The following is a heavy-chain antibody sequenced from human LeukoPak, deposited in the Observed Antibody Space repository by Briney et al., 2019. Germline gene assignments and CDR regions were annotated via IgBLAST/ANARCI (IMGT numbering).Heavy chain of an antibody. CDR3: ARGLSRRITMVRGVNVLDY. CDR1: GYSISSGYY. Sequence: PSETLSLTCTVSGYSISSGYYWGWIRQPPGKGLEWIGETNHSGSTNYNPSLKSRVTISVDTSKNQFSLKLSSVTAADTAVYYCARGLSRRITMVRGVNVLDYWGQGTLVTVSS. J-gene: IGHJ4*02. D-gene: IGHD3-10*01. CDR2: TNHSGST. V-gene: IGHV4-38-2*02.